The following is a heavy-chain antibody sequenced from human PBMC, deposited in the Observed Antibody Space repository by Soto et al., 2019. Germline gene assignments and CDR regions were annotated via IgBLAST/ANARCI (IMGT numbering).Heavy chain of an antibody. Sequence: PSETLSLTCTVSGGSISSSSYYWGWIRQPPGKGLEWIGSIYYSGSTYYNPSLKSRVTISVDTSKNQFSLKLSSVTAADTAVYYCARGILELRYYYGMDVWGQGTTVTVSS. CDR2: IYYSGST. V-gene: IGHV4-39*01. D-gene: IGHD1-7*01. J-gene: IGHJ6*02. CDR3: ARGILELRYYYGMDV. CDR1: GGSISSSSYY.